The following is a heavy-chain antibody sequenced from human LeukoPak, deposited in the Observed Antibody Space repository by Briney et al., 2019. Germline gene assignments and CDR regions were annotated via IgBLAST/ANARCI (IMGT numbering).Heavy chain of an antibody. J-gene: IGHJ5*02. D-gene: IGHD2-2*01. CDR3: ARFYSSTNSNRFDP. Sequence: SETLSLTCTASGGSISSYYWSWIRQPPGKGLEWIGFIYYSGSTNYNPSLKSRVTISVDTSKNQFSLKLRSVTAADTAVYYCARFYSSTNSNRFDPWGQGTLVTVSS. CDR1: GGSISSYY. CDR2: IYYSGST. V-gene: IGHV4-59*08.